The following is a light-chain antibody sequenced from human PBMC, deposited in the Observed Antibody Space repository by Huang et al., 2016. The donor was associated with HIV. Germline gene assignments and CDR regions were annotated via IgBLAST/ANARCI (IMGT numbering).Light chain of an antibody. J-gene: IGKJ2*01. CDR1: ESINTN. CDR3: QQYNNWPPMYT. CDR2: DAS. Sequence: EIVMTQSPATLSVSPGERATVSCRASESINTNLAWYQQKPGQAPRILISDASTRATGIPARFSGRGSGTEFILTISSLQSEDFASYYCQQYNNWPPMYTFGQGTKLEIK. V-gene: IGKV3-15*01.